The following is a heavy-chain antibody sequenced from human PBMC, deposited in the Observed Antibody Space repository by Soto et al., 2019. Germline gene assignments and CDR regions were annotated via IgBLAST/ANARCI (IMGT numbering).Heavy chain of an antibody. CDR3: ARALSPRGVAGYYFDY. V-gene: IGHV3-74*01. D-gene: IGHD6-19*01. Sequence: GGSLRLSXAASGFTFSSYWMHWVRQAPGKGLVWVSRINSDGSSTSYADSVKGRFTISRDNAKNTLYLQMNSLRAEDTAVYYCARALSPRGVAGYYFDYWGQGTLVTVSS. J-gene: IGHJ4*02. CDR2: INSDGSST. CDR1: GFTFSSYW.